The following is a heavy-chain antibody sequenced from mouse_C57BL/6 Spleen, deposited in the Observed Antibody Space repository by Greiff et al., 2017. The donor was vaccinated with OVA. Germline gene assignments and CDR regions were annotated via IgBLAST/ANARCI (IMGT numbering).Heavy chain of an antibody. D-gene: IGHD2-1*01. CDR1: GFSFNTYA. CDR2: IRSKSNNYAT. V-gene: IGHV10-1*01. Sequence: EVKLVESGGGLVQPKGSLKLSCAASGFSFNTYAMNWVRQAPGKGLEWVARIRSKSNNYATYYADSVKDRFTISRDDSESMLYLQMNNLKTEDTAMYYCVRHVYYGTYYAMDYWGQGTSVTVSS. J-gene: IGHJ4*01. CDR3: VRHVYYGTYYAMDY.